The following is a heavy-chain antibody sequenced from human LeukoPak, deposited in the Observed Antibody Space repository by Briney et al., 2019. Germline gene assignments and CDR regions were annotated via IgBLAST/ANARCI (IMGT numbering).Heavy chain of an antibody. CDR1: GYSFTRGHY. CDR3: ARYCTSTTCILRGFDY. V-gene: IGHV4-38-2*01. CDR2: IYHTGSA. D-gene: IGHD2-2*01. Sequence: SETLSLTCSVSGYSFTRGHYWGWIRQPPGKGLEWIANIYHTGSAHYNPSLKSRVTISVDTSKNQFSLKLSSVTAADTAVYYCARYCTSTTCILRGFDYWGQGTLVTVSS. J-gene: IGHJ4*02.